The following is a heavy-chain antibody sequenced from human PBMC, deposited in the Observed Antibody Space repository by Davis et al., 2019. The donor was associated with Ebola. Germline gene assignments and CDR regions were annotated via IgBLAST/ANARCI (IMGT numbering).Heavy chain of an antibody. Sequence: GESLKISCAASGFTVSSNYMSWVRQAPGKGLEWVSVIYSGGSTYYADSVKGRFTISRDNSKNTLYLQMNSLRSEDTAVYYCAKARYSGSYSYWGQGTLVTVSS. CDR2: IYSGGST. CDR3: AKARYSGSYSY. D-gene: IGHD1-26*01. CDR1: GFTVSSNY. J-gene: IGHJ4*02. V-gene: IGHV3-53*05.